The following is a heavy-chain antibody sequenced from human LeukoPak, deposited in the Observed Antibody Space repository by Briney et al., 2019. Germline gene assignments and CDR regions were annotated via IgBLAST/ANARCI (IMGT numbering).Heavy chain of an antibody. D-gene: IGHD6-19*01. J-gene: IGHJ5*02. CDR3: ARAAAETGAFRDNWFDP. CDR2: IAYDGNNK. V-gene: IGHV3-30-3*01. CDR1: GFTFSKYD. Sequence: PGGSLRLSCVASGFTFSKYDVHWVCQAPGKGLEWVAVIAYDGNNKIYADSVKGRFTISRDNSKNTLYLQMNSLRAEVTAVYYCARAAAETGAFRDNWFDPWGQGTLVTVSS.